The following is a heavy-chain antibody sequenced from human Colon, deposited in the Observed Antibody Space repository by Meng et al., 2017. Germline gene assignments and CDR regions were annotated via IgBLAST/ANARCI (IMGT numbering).Heavy chain of an antibody. V-gene: IGHV3-7*01. Sequence: GESLKISCVASGFTFSRYWMNWVRQAPGKGLEWVANIRPDGGGSNYVDSVKGRFTISRDNAENSLFLQMNSLRAEDTAVYYCATDVVYIDGNSHYSGFDYWGQGTLVTVSS. J-gene: IGHJ4*02. CDR3: ATDVVYIDGNSHYSGFDY. D-gene: IGHD3-10*01. CDR1: GFTFSRYW. CDR2: IRPDGGGS.